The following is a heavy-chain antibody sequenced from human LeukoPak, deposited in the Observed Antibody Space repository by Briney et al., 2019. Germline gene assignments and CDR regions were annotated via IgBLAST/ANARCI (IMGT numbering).Heavy chain of an antibody. CDR3: ARGGSGFERYFDL. CDR1: GFTFNIYW. V-gene: IGHV3-7*05. D-gene: IGHD6-19*01. Sequence: GGSLRLSCAASGFTFNIYWMSWARQAPGKGLEWVANIKQDGSEKYYVDSVKGRFTISRDNAKNSLYLQMNSLRAEDTAVYYCARGGSGFERYFDLWGRGTLVTVSS. CDR2: IKQDGSEK. J-gene: IGHJ2*01.